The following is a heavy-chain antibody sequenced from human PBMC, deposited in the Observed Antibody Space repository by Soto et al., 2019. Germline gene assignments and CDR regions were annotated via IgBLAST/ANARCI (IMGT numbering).Heavy chain of an antibody. CDR1: NGSIGVFY. V-gene: IGHV4-59*01. Sequence: PSETLSLTCSISNGSIGVFYWNWIRHSPEKGLEWIGQIYFSGSTIYSPSFQSRVTLSVDSSKSQVALRLTSVTAADTAVYFCARASGLSIYNWFDPWGQGILVTVSS. CDR3: ARASGLSIYNWFDP. D-gene: IGHD3-10*01. CDR2: IYFSGST. J-gene: IGHJ5*02.